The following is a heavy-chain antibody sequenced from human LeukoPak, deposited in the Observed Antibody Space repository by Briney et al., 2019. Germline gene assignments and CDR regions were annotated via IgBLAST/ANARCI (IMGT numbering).Heavy chain of an antibody. D-gene: IGHD5-18*01. Sequence: PSETLSLTCAVYGGSFSGYYWSWIRQPPGKGLEWIGEINNSGGNNYNPSLKTRATISVDTTKNQFSLKLSSVTAADTAVYYCAGTAILRLWDTAMVRSLFYYYMDVWGKGTTVTVSS. CDR3: AGTAILRLWDTAMVRSLFYYYMDV. CDR1: GGSFSGYY. CDR2: INNSGGN. V-gene: IGHV4-34*01. J-gene: IGHJ6*03.